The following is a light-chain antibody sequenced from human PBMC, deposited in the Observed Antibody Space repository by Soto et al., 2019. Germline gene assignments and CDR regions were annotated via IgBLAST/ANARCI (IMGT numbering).Light chain of an antibody. V-gene: IGKV3-15*01. CDR3: QQYNNWPRT. CDR2: GAS. CDR1: QSVSNN. J-gene: IGKJ1*01. Sequence: IVMTQSPATLSVSPGERVTLSCRASQSVSNNLAWYQQKPGQAPRLLIYGASTRATDTTARISGSGSGTEFSLSISSLQSEDFAVYYCQQYNNWPRTFGQGTKVDIK.